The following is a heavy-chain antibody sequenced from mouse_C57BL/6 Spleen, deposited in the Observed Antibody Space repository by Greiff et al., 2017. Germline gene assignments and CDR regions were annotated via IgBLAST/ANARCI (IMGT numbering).Heavy chain of an antibody. J-gene: IGHJ2*01. CDR3: ARSQLTGTGY. D-gene: IGHD4-1*01. V-gene: IGHV1-26*01. Sequence: EVQLQQSGPELVKPGASVKISCKASGYTFTDYYMNWVKQSHGKSLEWIGDINPNNGGTSYNQKFKGKATLTVDKSSSTAYMELRSLTSEDSAVYYCARSQLTGTGYWGKGTTLTVAS. CDR1: GYTFTDYY. CDR2: INPNNGGT.